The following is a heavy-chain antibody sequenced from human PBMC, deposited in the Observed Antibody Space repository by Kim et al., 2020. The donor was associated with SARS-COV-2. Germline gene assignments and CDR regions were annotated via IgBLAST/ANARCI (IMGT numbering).Heavy chain of an antibody. CDR2: INTNTGNP. CDR3: ARDAPYQYDSSGPMFYGLDV. V-gene: IGHV7-4-1*02. D-gene: IGHD3-22*01. CDR1: GYSLSMYA. J-gene: IGHJ6*02. Sequence: ASVKVSCKASGYSLSMYAMNWVRQAPGHGLEWMGRINTNTGNPMYAQGFTGRFVFSLDTSVSTAYLQISSLKGADSGVYYCARDAPYQYDSSGPMFYGLDVWGQGTTVTVSS.